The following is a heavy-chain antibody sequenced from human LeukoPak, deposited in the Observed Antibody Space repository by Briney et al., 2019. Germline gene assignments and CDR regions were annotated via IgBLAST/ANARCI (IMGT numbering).Heavy chain of an antibody. CDR3: ARLYPSLRALHYYYYGMDV. Sequence: SETLSLTCAVSGGSISSSNWWSWVRQPPGKGLEWIGEIDHSGSTNYNPSLKSRVTISVDKSKNQFSLKLSSVTAADTAVYYCARLYPSLRALHYYYYGMDVWGQGTTVTVSS. D-gene: IGHD3-16*01. V-gene: IGHV4-4*02. J-gene: IGHJ6*02. CDR2: IDHSGST. CDR1: GGSISSSNW.